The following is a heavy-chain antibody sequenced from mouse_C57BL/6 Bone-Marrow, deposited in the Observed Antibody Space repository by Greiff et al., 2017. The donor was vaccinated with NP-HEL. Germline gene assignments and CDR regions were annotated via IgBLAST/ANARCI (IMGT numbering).Heavy chain of an antibody. J-gene: IGHJ3*01. Sequence: QVQLQQPGAELVRPGSSVKLSCKASGYTFTSYWMHWVKQRPIQGLEWIGNIDPSDSETHYNQKFKDKATLTVDKSSSTAYTQLSSLTSEDSAVYYCARSWDYLFAYWGQGTLVTVSA. CDR2: IDPSDSET. CDR1: GYTFTSYW. D-gene: IGHD2-4*01. CDR3: ARSWDYLFAY. V-gene: IGHV1-52*01.